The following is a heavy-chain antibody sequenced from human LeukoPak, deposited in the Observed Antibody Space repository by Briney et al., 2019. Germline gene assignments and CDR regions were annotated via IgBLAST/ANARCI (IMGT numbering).Heavy chain of an antibody. CDR1: GGSISSYY. CDR3: ARVRSSSSSKYYYYYGMDV. Sequence: PSETLSLTCTVSGGSISSYYWSWIRQPPGKGLEWIGYIYYSGSTNYNPSLKSRVTISADTSKNQFSLKLSSVTAADTAVYYCARVRSSSSSKYYYYYGMDVWGQGTTVTVSS. J-gene: IGHJ6*02. V-gene: IGHV4-59*01. CDR2: IYYSGST. D-gene: IGHD6-6*01.